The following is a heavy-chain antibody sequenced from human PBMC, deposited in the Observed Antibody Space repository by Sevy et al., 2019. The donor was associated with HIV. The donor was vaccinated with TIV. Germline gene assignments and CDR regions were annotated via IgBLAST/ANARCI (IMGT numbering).Heavy chain of an antibody. CDR1: GFSFSSYA. V-gene: IGHV3-23*01. D-gene: IGHD6-13*01. CDR2: ISDTSGGT. Sequence: GGSLRLSCEASGFSFSSYAMSWVRQAPGRGLEWVSAISDTSGGTFYADSVKGRFTISRDNSKNTLYLQMNSLSTEDTAVYYCAKGMSSSPNWFDPWGQGTLVTVSS. J-gene: IGHJ5*02. CDR3: AKGMSSSPNWFDP.